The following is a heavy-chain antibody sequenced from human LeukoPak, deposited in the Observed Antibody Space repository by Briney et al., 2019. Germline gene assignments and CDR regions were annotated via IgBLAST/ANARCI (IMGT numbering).Heavy chain of an antibody. CDR1: GYTFTSYG. Sequence: ASVKVSCKASGYTFTSYGISWVRQAPGQGLEWMGWIGAYNGNTNYAQKLQGRVTMTTDTSTSTAYMELRSLRSDDTAVYYCARDRDTNCSGGSCSKYYYYYGMDVWGQGTTVTVSS. J-gene: IGHJ6*02. CDR2: IGAYNGNT. CDR3: ARDRDTNCSGGSCSKYYYYYGMDV. V-gene: IGHV1-18*01. D-gene: IGHD2-15*01.